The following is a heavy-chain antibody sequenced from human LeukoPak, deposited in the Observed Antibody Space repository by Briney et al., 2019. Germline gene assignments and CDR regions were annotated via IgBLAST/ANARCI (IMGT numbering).Heavy chain of an antibody. J-gene: IGHJ6*03. CDR3: ARDRIEQQRTLGRSTSYYNYYYMDV. CDR1: GFTFSSYS. D-gene: IGHD6-13*01. V-gene: IGHV3-48*01. CDR2: ISSSSSTI. Sequence: GGSLRLSCAASGFTFSSYSMNWVRQAPGKGLERVSYISSSSSTIYYADSVKGRFTISRDNAKNSLYLQMNSLRAEDTAVYYCARDRIEQQRTLGRSTSYYNYYYMDVWGKGTTVTVSS.